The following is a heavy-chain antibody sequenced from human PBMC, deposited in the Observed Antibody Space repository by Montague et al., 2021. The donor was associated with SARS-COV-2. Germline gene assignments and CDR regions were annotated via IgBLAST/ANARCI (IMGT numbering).Heavy chain of an antibody. CDR3: AWSDKGGIYAYSIYAFDV. CDR1: GVSISSYY. D-gene: IGHD2/OR15-2a*01. Sequence: SETLSLTCTVSGVSISSYYWTWIRQPPGKGLEWIGYVHYTGSTNSISSLKSRVTMSLDTPKNQFSLTLKSVTAADTAVYYCAWSDKGGIYAYSIYAFDVWGQGTTVTVSS. V-gene: IGHV4-59*12. J-gene: IGHJ6*02. CDR2: VHYTGST.